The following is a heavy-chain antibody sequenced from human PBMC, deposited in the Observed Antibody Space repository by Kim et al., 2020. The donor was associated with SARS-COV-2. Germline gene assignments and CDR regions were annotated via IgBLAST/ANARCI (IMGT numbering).Heavy chain of an antibody. J-gene: IGHJ4*02. Sequence: SETLSLTCTVSGGSISSSSYYWGWIRQPPGKGLEWIGSIYYSGSTYYNPSLRSRVTISVDTSKNQFSLKLSSVTAADTAVYYCARQRPPFYDYVWGSYRYPFDYWSQRTLVTVSS. V-gene: IGHV4-39*01. CDR1: GGSISSSSYY. D-gene: IGHD3-16*02. CDR3: ARQRPPFYDYVWGSYRYPFDY. CDR2: IYYSGST.